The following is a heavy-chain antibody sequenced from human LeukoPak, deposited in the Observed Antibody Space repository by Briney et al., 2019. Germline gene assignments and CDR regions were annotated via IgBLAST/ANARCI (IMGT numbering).Heavy chain of an antibody. Sequence: GGSLRLSCAASGFTFSSYGMHWVRQAPGKGLEWVAFIRYDGSNKYYADSVKGRFTISRDNSKNTLYLQMNSLRAEDTAVYSCAKDPSVVVPAVMYYWGQGPLVTVSS. J-gene: IGHJ4*02. V-gene: IGHV3-30*02. CDR2: IRYDGSNK. CDR3: AKDPSVVVPAVMYY. D-gene: IGHD2-2*01. CDR1: GFTFSSYG.